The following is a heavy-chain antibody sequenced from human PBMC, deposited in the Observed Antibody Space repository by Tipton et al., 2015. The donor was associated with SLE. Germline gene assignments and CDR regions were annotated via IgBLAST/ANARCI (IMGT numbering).Heavy chain of an antibody. D-gene: IGHD3-22*01. V-gene: IGHV4-59*01. CDR1: GGSISSYY. CDR3: ASVAGYYDRSGTDAFDI. Sequence: TLSLTCTVSGGSISSYYWSWIRQPPGKGLEWIGYIYYSGSTNYNPSLKSRVTISVDTSKNQFSLKLSSVTAADTAVYYCASVAGYYDRSGTDAFDIWGQGTMVTASP. J-gene: IGHJ3*02. CDR2: IYYSGST.